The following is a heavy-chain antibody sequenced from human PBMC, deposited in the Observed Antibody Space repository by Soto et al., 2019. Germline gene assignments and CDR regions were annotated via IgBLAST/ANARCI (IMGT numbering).Heavy chain of an antibody. V-gene: IGHV3-64*02. Sequence: GGSLRLSCAASGFTFSTYAMHWVRQAPGKGLEYVSAISGDGGDTYYADSVKGRFTISRDNSKNTLYLHMGSLRPEDMAVYYCARDQLGISGGAGKYFDYWGQGTLVTVSS. D-gene: IGHD6-13*01. CDR3: ARDQLGISGGAGKYFDY. CDR1: GFTFSTYA. CDR2: ISGDGGDT. J-gene: IGHJ4*02.